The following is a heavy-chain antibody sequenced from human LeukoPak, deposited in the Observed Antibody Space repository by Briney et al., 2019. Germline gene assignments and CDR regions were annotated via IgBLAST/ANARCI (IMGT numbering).Heavy chain of an antibody. Sequence: GGSLRLSCAGSGFTFSSYSMNWVRQAPGKGLEWVSSISSSSSYIYYADSVKGRFTISRDNAKNSLYLQMNSLRAEDTAVYYCWGKGYSGSYSTHDTDIWGQGTMVTVSS. CDR3: WGKGYSGSYSTHDTDI. D-gene: IGHD1-26*01. CDR2: ISSSSSYI. J-gene: IGHJ3*02. V-gene: IGHV3-21*01. CDR1: GFTFSSYS.